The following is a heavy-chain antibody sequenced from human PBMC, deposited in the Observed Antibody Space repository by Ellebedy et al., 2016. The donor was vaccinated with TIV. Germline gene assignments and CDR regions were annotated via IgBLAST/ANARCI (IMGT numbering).Heavy chain of an antibody. J-gene: IGHJ4*02. Sequence: GESLKISCQGSGYRFDRYWIGWVRQMPGKGLEWMGTIYPGDSDTRYSPSFQGQVTISADKSISTAFLQWSSLRASDTAIYYCTRFLGYCNTTSCYTFGYFDYWGQGTLVTVPS. D-gene: IGHD2-2*02. CDR3: TRFLGYCNTTSCYTFGYFDY. CDR1: GYRFDRYW. CDR2: IYPGDSDT. V-gene: IGHV5-51*01.